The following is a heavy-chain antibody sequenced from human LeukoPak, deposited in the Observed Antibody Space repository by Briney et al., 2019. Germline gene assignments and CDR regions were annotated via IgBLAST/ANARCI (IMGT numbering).Heavy chain of an antibody. D-gene: IGHD1-7*01. Sequence: ASVKVSCKASGGTFSSYAISWVRQATGQGLEWMGWMNPNSGNTGYAQKFQGRVTITRNTSISTAYMELSSLRSEDTAMYYCVLELPTPGAFDIWGQGTMVTVSS. CDR3: VLELPTPGAFDI. CDR1: GGTFSSYA. V-gene: IGHV1-8*03. J-gene: IGHJ3*02. CDR2: MNPNSGNT.